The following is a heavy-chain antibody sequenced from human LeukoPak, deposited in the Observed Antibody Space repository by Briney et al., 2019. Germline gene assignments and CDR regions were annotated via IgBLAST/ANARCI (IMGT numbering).Heavy chain of an antibody. J-gene: IGHJ6*03. CDR1: GFTFSSYS. Sequence: GGSLRLSCAASGFTFSSYSMNWVRQAPGKGLEWVSAISGSGGSTYYADSVKGRFTISRDNSKNTLYLQMNSLRADDTAVYYCAKDRGSSGYYPRDSMDVWGKGTTVTISS. V-gene: IGHV3-23*01. CDR3: AKDRGSSGYYPRDSMDV. D-gene: IGHD3-22*01. CDR2: ISGSGGST.